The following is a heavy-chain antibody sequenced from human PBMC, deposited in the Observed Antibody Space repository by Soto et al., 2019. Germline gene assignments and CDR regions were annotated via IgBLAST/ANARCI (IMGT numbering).Heavy chain of an antibody. D-gene: IGHD5-18*01. Sequence: SETLSLTCAVYGGSFSGYYWSWIRQPPGKGLEWIGEINHSGSTNYNPSLKSRVTISVDTSKNQFSLKLSSVTAADTAVYYCARARGEYSYGYLPRWGQGTLVTVSS. CDR1: GGSFSGYY. J-gene: IGHJ4*02. CDR2: INHSGST. V-gene: IGHV4-34*01. CDR3: ARARGEYSYGYLPR.